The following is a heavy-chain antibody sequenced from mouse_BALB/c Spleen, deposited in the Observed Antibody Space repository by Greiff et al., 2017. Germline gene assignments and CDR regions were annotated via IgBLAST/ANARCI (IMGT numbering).Heavy chain of an antibody. J-gene: IGHJ2*01. CDR3: ARHDYGYFDY. Sequence: EVQLVESGGDLVKPGGSLKLSCAASGFTFSSYGMSWVRQTPDKRLEWVATISSGGSYTYYPDSVKGRFTISRDNAKNTLYLQMSSLKSEDTAMYYCARHDYGYFDYWGQGTTLTVSS. CDR2: ISSGGSYT. V-gene: IGHV5-6*01. D-gene: IGHD1-1*01. CDR1: GFTFSSYG.